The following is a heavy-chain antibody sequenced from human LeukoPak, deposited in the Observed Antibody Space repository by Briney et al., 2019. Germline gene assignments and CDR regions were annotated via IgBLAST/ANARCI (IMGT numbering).Heavy chain of an antibody. CDR1: GFSFSSYD. CDR3: ARDKLLGRPDYMDV. D-gene: IGHD1-26*01. V-gene: IGHV3-30*04. J-gene: IGHJ6*03. CDR2: ISTDGITK. Sequence: GGSLRLSCLASGFSFSSYDIHWVRQAPGKGLEWIAVISTDGITKFYTDSVKRLFTISRDNYTNTLYLQMNSMRAEDTAVYYCARDKLLGRPDYMDVWGKGTTATVSS.